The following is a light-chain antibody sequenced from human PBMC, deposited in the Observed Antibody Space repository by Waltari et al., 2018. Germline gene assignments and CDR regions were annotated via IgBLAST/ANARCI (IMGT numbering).Light chain of an antibody. CDR1: QSISNY. Sequence: DIQMTQSPSSLSASVGDRVTITCRASQSISNYLNWYQQKPGKAPKLLIYAASSLQSGVPSRFSGSGSGTDFTLTISSLQPEDFATYYCQQSYSTPPMYTFGQGTKLELK. J-gene: IGKJ2*01. V-gene: IGKV1-39*01. CDR2: AAS. CDR3: QQSYSTPPMYT.